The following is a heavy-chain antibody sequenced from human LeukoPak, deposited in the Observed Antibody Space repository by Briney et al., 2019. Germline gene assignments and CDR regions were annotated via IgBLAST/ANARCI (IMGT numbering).Heavy chain of an antibody. V-gene: IGHV5-51*01. J-gene: IGHJ5*02. CDR2: IYPGDSDT. CDR1: GYSFTSYW. CDR3: ARYAHYGSGSLGDWFDP. Sequence: GESLKISCKGSGYSFTSYWIGWVRQMPGKGLEWMGIIYPGDSDTRYSPSFQGQVTISADKSISTAYLQWSSLKASDTAMYYCARYAHYGSGSLGDWFDPWGQGTLVTVSS. D-gene: IGHD3-10*01.